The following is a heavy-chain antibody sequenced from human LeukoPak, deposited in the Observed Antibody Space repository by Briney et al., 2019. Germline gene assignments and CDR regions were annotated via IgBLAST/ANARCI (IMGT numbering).Heavy chain of an antibody. Sequence: ASVKVSCKASGYTFTSYGISWVRQAPGQGLEWMGWISAYNGNTNYAQKLQGRVTMTTDTSTSTAYMELRSLRSDDTAVYYCARDEHPGTMIVVVLAQYYYYGMDVWGQGTTVTVSS. D-gene: IGHD3-22*01. CDR2: ISAYNGNT. J-gene: IGHJ6*02. CDR3: ARDEHPGTMIVVVLAQYYYYGMDV. CDR1: GYTFTSYG. V-gene: IGHV1-18*01.